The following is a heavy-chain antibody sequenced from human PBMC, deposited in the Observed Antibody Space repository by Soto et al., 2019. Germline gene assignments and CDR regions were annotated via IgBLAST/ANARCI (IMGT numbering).Heavy chain of an antibody. CDR3: AKDPSPFGSGSYYSDD. CDR2: ISGSGDNT. Sequence: GESRRGYCSGSGFTFSNYDMSWVRQAPGKGLEWVSGISGSGDNTYYADSVKGRFTISRDNSKNTLYLQMNSLRAEDTAVYYCAKDPSPFGSGSYYSDDWGQGTLVTVSS. V-gene: IGHV3-23*01. J-gene: IGHJ4*02. D-gene: IGHD3-10*01. CDR1: GFTFSNYD.